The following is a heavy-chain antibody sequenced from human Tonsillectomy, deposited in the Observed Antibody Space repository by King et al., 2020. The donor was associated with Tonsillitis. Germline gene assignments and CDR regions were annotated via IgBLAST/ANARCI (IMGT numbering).Heavy chain of an antibody. CDR3: ARTGQRDIVVVAAAMPEDY. CDR1: GYTFTSYY. Sequence: QLVQSGAEVKKPGASVKVSCKASGYTFTSYYIHWVRQAPGQGLEWMGIINPSGCSTNYAQKFQGRVTMTRDTSTSTVYMELSSLRSEDTAVYYCARTGQRDIVVVAAAMPEDYWGQGTLVTVSS. D-gene: IGHD2-2*01. V-gene: IGHV1-46*01. CDR2: INPSGCST. J-gene: IGHJ4*02.